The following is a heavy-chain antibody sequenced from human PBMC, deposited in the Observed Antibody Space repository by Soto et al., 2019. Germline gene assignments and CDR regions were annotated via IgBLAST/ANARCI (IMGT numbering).Heavy chain of an antibody. V-gene: IGHV4-4*07. J-gene: IGHJ2*01. D-gene: IGHD2-15*01. Sequence: SETLSLTFTVSGGSINSYWWSWIRQPAGKGLEWIGRVYSSGTTDYNPSLNSRATMSVETSKNQFSLKLSSVTAADTAVYYCARAPVGLWYFDLWGRGTLVTVSS. CDR1: GGSINSYW. CDR2: VYSSGTT. CDR3: ARAPVGLWYFDL.